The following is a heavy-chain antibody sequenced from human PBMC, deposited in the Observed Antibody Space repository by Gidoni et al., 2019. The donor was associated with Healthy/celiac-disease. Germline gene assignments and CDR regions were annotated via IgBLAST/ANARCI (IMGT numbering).Heavy chain of an antibody. CDR3: ARRTYYYDSSGYNTRGRFDY. CDR2: INHSGST. J-gene: IGHJ4*02. Sequence: QVQLQQWGAGLLKPSETLSLTCAGYGGSFSGYYWSWIRQPPGKGLEWIGEINHSGSTNYNPSLKSRVTISVDTSKNQFSLKLSSVTAADTAVYYCARRTYYYDSSGYNTRGRFDYWGQGTLVTVSS. V-gene: IGHV4-34*01. D-gene: IGHD3-22*01. CDR1: GGSFSGYY.